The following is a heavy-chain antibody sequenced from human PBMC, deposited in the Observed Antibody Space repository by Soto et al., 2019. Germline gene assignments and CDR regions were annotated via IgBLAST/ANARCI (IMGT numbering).Heavy chain of an antibody. CDR1: GDTFTIFA. V-gene: IGHV1-69*12. J-gene: IGHJ4*02. Sequence: QVQLVQSGAEVKKPGSSVKVSCKASGDTFTIFAISWVRQAPGQGLEWMGGIIPTIGTTNYAQRCQGRITITGDESTGTAYMELSSLKSEDTAVYYCARDLGSGYDPGDYWGQGTLVTVSS. CDR3: ARDLGSGYDPGDY. CDR2: IIPTIGTT. D-gene: IGHD5-12*01.